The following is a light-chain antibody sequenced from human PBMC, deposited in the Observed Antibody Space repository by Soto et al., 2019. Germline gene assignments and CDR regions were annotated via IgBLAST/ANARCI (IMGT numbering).Light chain of an antibody. J-gene: IGKJ3*01. CDR3: QHHGGSPLFT. V-gene: IGKV3-20*01. CDR1: QSVSSY. CDR2: GAS. Sequence: EIVLTQSPGTLSLSPGERATLSCRASQSVSSYLSWYQQKPGQAPRLLIYGASSRATGIPDRFSGSGSGTDFTLTISRLEPEDFVMYYCQHHGGSPLFTFGPGTKVDIK.